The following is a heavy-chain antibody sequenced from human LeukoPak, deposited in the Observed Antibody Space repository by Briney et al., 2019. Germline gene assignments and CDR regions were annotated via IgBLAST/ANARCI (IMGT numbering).Heavy chain of an antibody. CDR3: ARDRGDYDSSGYLA. J-gene: IGHJ5*02. CDR1: GGSINSGSYY. CDR2: FYISEGT. D-gene: IGHD3-22*01. Sequence: SETLSLTCTVSGGSINSGSYYWNWIRRPAGKGLEWIGRFYISEGTKYNPSLKSRVTISVDTSKNQFSLRLSSVTAADTAVYYCARDRGDYDSSGYLAWGQGTLVTVSS. V-gene: IGHV4-61*02.